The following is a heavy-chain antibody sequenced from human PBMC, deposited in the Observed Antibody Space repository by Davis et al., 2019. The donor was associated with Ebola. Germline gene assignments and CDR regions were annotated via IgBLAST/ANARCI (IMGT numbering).Heavy chain of an antibody. V-gene: IGHV3-64D*06. CDR2: ISNNGSAT. CDR1: GFIFSDYF. Sequence: GGSLRLSCSASGFIFSDYFIHWVRQAPGKGLEHVSAISNNGSATYFVDSVKGRFTISRDNSKNAVYLQMTSLTTEDTAIYYCVPNMDFWGKGTTVAIS. J-gene: IGHJ6*03. CDR3: VPNMDF.